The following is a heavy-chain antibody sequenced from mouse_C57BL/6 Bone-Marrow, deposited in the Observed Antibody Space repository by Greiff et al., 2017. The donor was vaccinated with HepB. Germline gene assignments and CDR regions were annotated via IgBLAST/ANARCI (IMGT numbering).Heavy chain of an antibody. CDR1: GYTFTDYN. Sequence: EVQRVESGPELVKPGASVKIPCKASGYTFTDYNMDWVKQSHGKSLEWIGDINPNNGGTIYNQKFKGKATLTVDKSSSTAYMELRSLTSEDTAVYYCARRGVYYDYGYWYFDVWGTGTTVTVSS. CDR2: INPNNGGT. V-gene: IGHV1-18*01. J-gene: IGHJ1*03. D-gene: IGHD2-4*01. CDR3: ARRGVYYDYGYWYFDV.